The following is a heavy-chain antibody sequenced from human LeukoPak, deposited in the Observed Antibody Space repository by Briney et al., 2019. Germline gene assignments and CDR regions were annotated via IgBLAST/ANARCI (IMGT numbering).Heavy chain of an antibody. J-gene: IGHJ4*02. CDR2: IIPILGIA. V-gene: IGHV1-69*04. D-gene: IGHD2-15*01. Sequence: GSSVKVSCKASGGTFSSYAISWVRQAPGQGLEWMGRIIPILGIANYAQKFQGRVTITADKSTSTAYMELSSLRSEDTAVYYCARGYCNGGSCYSFYYWGQGTLVTVSS. CDR1: GGTFSSYA. CDR3: ARGYCNGGSCYSFYY.